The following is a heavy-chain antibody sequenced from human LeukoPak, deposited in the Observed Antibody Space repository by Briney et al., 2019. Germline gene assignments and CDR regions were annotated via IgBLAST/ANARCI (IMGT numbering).Heavy chain of an antibody. CDR3: ARSQNYYGSGDD. J-gene: IGHJ4*02. Sequence: PSETLSLTCIVSGDSVSNGNYYWSWLRQPPGKALEWIGYIYYTGSTYYNPSLEGRVTISVDTSRNHFSVKLNSVTAADTAVYYCARSQNYYGSGDDRSQGTLVTVSS. CDR1: GDSVSNGNYY. D-gene: IGHD3-10*01. V-gene: IGHV4-61*03. CDR2: IYYTGST.